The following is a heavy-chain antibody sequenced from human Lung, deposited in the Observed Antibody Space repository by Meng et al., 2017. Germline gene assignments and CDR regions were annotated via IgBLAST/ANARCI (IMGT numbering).Heavy chain of an antibody. CDR2: LGAHDGDT. D-gene: IGHD1-26*01. J-gene: IGHJ4*02. CDR1: DYTFTGYG. CDR3: ARGTPGRSYANY. V-gene: IGHV1-18*01. Sequence: VHPVPSAPELKKHRASAKVSRKASDYTFTGYGVSWVRQAPGQGLEWMAWLGAHDGDTSFGPKFQGRVTVTADRPTATAYMELRSLRFDDTAVYYCARGTPGRSYANYWGPGTLVTVSS.